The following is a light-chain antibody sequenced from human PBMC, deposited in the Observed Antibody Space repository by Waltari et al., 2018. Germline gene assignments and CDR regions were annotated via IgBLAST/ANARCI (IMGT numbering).Light chain of an antibody. V-gene: IGLV2-14*03. CDR2: DVS. J-gene: IGLJ1*01. CDR1: PTDLGDSHY. Sequence: QSALTQPASVSGSPGQSITISCTGTPTDLGDSHYVSWYQQFPDNAPKLIIYDVSKRPSGISSRFSGSKSGNTASLTISGLQTDDEGDYYCCSFRGGDSFVFGTGTRVSV. CDR3: CSFRGGDSFV.